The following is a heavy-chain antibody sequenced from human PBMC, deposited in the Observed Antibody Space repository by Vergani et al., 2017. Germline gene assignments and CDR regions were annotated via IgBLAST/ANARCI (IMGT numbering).Heavy chain of an antibody. CDR3: AGGRIRDHAIDP. CDR2: ISSGGDST. V-gene: IGHV3-23*01. Sequence: EVQLLESGGGLVQPGGSLRLSCAASGFTFSSYAMTWVRQAPGEGLECVSGISSGGDSTHYGDSVKGRFTITRDNSKNALYLQMNSLRADDTAVYYCAGGRIRDHAIDPWGQGTLVTVSS. D-gene: IGHD1-14*01. J-gene: IGHJ5*02. CDR1: GFTFSSYA.